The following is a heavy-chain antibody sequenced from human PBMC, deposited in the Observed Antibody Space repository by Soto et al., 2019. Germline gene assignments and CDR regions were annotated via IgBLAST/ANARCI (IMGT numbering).Heavy chain of an antibody. CDR2: INPHSGGT. CDR3: ARVGSSG. Sequence: QVQLVQSGAEVKKTGASVKVSCKASGSIFTGYYLHWVRQAPGQGLEWMGWINPHSGGTNYAQKFHGRVTMTRDTSISTAYMELSSLRSDDTSVYCCARVGSSGWGQGTLVTVSS. D-gene: IGHD3-10*01. V-gene: IGHV1-2*02. J-gene: IGHJ4*02. CDR1: GSIFTGYY.